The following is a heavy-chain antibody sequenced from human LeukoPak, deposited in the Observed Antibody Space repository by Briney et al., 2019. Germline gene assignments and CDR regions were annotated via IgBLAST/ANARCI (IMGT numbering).Heavy chain of an antibody. CDR1: GFTISSYS. J-gene: IGHJ4*02. CDR3: ARDQYGDYALDY. Sequence: GSLRLSCAASGFTISSYSMNWVRQAPGKGLEWVSSISSISYIYYADSVKGRFTISRDTAKNSLYLQMNSLRAEDTAVYYCARDQYGDYALDYWGQGTLVTVSS. D-gene: IGHD4-17*01. CDR2: ISSISYI. V-gene: IGHV3-21*01.